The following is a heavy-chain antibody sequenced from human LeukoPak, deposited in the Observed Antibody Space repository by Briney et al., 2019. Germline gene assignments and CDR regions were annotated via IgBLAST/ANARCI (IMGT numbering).Heavy chain of an antibody. CDR2: ISSSSSYI. J-gene: IGHJ4*02. D-gene: IGHD3-16*01. CDR3: ARGPLGDYFDY. CDR1: GFTFSSYS. V-gene: IGHV3-21*01. Sequence: GGSLRLSCAASGFTFSSYSMNWVRQAPGKGLEWVSSISSSSSYIYYADSVKGRFTISRDNAKNSLYLQMNSLRAEDTAVYYCARGPLGDYFDYWGQGTLVTVSS.